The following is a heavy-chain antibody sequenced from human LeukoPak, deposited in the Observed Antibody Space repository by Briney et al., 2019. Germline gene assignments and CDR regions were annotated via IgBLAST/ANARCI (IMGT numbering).Heavy chain of an antibody. V-gene: IGHV4-4*07. J-gene: IGHJ5*02. CDR2: IYTSGST. D-gene: IGHD3-3*01. CDR1: GGSISSYY. CDR3: ARDFFDFWSGYYTQSNNWFDP. Sequence: KPSETLSLTCTVSGGSISSYYWSWIRQPAGKGLEWIGRIYTSGSTNYNPSLKSRVTISVDTSKNQFSLKLSSVTAADTAVYYCARDFFDFWSGYYTQSNNWFDPWGQGTLVTVSS.